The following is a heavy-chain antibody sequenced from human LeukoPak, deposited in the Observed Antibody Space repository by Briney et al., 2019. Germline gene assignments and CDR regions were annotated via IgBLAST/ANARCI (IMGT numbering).Heavy chain of an antibody. V-gene: IGHV3-11*05. CDR1: GFTFSNYA. CDR3: ARAEGGPATAIY. CDR2: ISTGSSHT. D-gene: IGHD2-21*02. Sequence: GGSLRLSCAASGFTFSNYAMSWVRQAPGRGLEWVSYISTGSSHTNYADSVKGRFTISRDNAKNSLYPQMNSLRAEDTALYYCARAEGGPATAIYWGQGTLVTVSS. J-gene: IGHJ4*02.